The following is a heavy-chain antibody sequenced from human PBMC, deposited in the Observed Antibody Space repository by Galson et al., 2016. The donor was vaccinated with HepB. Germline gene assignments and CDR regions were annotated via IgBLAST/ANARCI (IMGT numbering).Heavy chain of an antibody. V-gene: IGHV3-33*06. CDR3: AKEASRFYSGSYYPDH. D-gene: IGHD1-26*01. CDR2: IWLDGTNE. J-gene: IGHJ4*02. Sequence: SLRLSCAASGFTFSSYGMHWVRQAPGKGLEWVALIWLDGTNEDYVDSVKGRFTISRDNSKNTLYLQMNSLRAEDTAVYYCAKEASRFYSGSYYPDHWGQGTLVTVSS. CDR1: GFTFSSYG.